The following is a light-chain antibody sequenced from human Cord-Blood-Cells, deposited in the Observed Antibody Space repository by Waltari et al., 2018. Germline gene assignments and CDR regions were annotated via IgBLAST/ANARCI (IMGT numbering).Light chain of an antibody. Sequence: DLQMTQSPSSLSASVGDKDTLTCRASQSICSYLDWYQQKPGKPPKRLIYAASSLQSGVPARFSGSGSGTDFTLTISSLQTEDFATYDCQQSYSTPWTFGQVTKVEIK. CDR2: AAS. V-gene: IGKV1-39*01. J-gene: IGKJ1*01. CDR1: QSICSY. CDR3: QQSYSTPWT.